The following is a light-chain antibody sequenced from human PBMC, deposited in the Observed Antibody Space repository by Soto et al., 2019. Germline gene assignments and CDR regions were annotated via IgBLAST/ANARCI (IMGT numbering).Light chain of an antibody. CDR1: QSVFYDSNNKDY. J-gene: IGKJ4*01. V-gene: IGKV4-1*01. CDR3: QHRKNWPLT. Sequence: DIVMTQSPDSLAMSLGERATIHCKSSQSVFYDSNNKDYLAWYQQKAGQPPKLLIYWASMRASGVPDRFSGSGSGTDGTLTISSLEPEDLAVDYGQHRKNWPLTVGGGTKVDIK. CDR2: WAS.